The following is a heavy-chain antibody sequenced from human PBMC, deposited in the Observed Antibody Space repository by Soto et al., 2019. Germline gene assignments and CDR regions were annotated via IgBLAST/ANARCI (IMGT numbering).Heavy chain of an antibody. J-gene: IGHJ6*02. D-gene: IGHD2-8*01. CDR1: GYSFTDYH. CDR3: ARGDSTDCSNGVCSFFYNHDMDV. Sequence: GASVKVSCKASGYSFTDYHIHWVRQAPGQGLERLGRINPKSGGTSTAQKFQGWVTMTTDTSISTASMELTRLTSDDTAIYYCARGDSTDCSNGVCSFFYNHDMDVWGQGTTVTAP. V-gene: IGHV1-2*04. CDR2: INPKSGGT.